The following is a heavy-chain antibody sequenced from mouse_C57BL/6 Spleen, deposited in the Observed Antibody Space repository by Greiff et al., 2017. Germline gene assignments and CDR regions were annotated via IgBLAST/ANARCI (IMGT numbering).Heavy chain of an antibody. CDR1: GFTFSDYG. CDR2: ISSCSSTI. V-gene: IGHV5-17*01. J-gene: IGHJ4*01. CDR3: ARYPDVAYYYAMDY. Sequence: EVQVVESGGGLVKPGGSLKLSCAASGFTFSDYGMHWVRQAPEKGLEWVAYISSCSSTIYYADTVKGRFTISRDNAKNTLFLQMTSLRSEDTAMYYCARYPDVAYYYAMDYWGQGTSVTVSS.